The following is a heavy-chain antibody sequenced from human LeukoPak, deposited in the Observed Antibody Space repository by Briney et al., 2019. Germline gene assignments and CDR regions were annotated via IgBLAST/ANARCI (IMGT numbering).Heavy chain of an antibody. Sequence: GGSLRLSCAASGFTFSRYWMSWVRQAPAKGLEWVANIKQDGGEKYYVDSVKGRFTISRDNAKNSLYLQMSSLRAEDTAVYYCARDLVAPTPGVMDWGQGTLVTVSS. CDR3: ARDLVAPTPGVMD. V-gene: IGHV3-7*04. CDR2: IKQDGGEK. D-gene: IGHD2-15*01. CDR1: GFTFSRYW. J-gene: IGHJ4*02.